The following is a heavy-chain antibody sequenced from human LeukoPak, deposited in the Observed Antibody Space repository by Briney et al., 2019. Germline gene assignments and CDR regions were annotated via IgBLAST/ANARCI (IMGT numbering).Heavy chain of an antibody. V-gene: IGHV3-23*01. J-gene: IGHJ4*02. Sequence: GVPLRLSCAASGFTLSNWPITCLPQSPGMGLECISSISGDGGATYYADSVKGRFTFARDNSKNTLYLKMNSLRAEDTALYYCTKNQGASCYSGVDCWGQGTLVTVSS. D-gene: IGHD2-15*01. CDR2: ISGDGGAT. CDR1: GFTLSNWP. CDR3: TKNQGASCYSGVDC.